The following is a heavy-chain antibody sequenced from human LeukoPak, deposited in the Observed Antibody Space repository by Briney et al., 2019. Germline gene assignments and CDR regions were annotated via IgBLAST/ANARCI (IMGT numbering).Heavy chain of an antibody. D-gene: IGHD1-26*01. J-gene: IGHJ4*02. V-gene: IGHV3-23*01. Sequence: GGSLRLPWAASGFTFSSNAMSWVRQAPGQGLEWFTVISASGGNTYYADSVKGRFTISRDNSKNTLYLQLNSLRAEGTAEYYCAKHLVGARTFEYRGQGTLVTVSS. CDR2: ISASGGNT. CDR3: AKHLVGARTFEY. CDR1: GFTFSSNA.